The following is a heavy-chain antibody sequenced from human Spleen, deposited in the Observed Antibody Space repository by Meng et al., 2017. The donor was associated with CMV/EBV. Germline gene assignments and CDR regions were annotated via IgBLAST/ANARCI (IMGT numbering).Heavy chain of an antibody. CDR1: GFIVSAHY. J-gene: IGHJ3*01. D-gene: IGHD5-24*01. CDR3: ARGGRMAGDLYAAFDV. Sequence: GSLKISCAGTGFIVSAHYMTWVRQAPGKGLESVSVIATGGRTRYADSVRGRFTISRDTSKNMLHLQMDDLRVEDMAMYYCARGGRMAGDLYAAFDVWGLGTMVTVSS. CDR2: IATGGRT. V-gene: IGHV3-66*02.